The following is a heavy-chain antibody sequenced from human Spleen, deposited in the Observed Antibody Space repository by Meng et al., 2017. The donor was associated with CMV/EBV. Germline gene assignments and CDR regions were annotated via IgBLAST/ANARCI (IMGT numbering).Heavy chain of an antibody. CDR3: ARDLPGAQSTHRMDV. CDR1: GFTFSSSG. Sequence: GESLKISCVGSGFTFSSSGMHWARQAPGKGLEWVAFMRFDGSDIHHVDAVKGRFAIARDNSKNTLYLHMNIVRPEDTAIYFCARDLPGAQSTHRMDVWGQGTTVTVSS. J-gene: IGHJ6*02. CDR2: MRFDGSDI. V-gene: IGHV3-30*02.